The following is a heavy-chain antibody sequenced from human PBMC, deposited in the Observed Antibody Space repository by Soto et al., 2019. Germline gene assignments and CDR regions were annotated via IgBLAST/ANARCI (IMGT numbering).Heavy chain of an antibody. J-gene: IGHJ3*02. CDR2: INPSGAST. D-gene: IGHD3-10*01. CDR1: GYSFNSYY. Sequence: QVQLVQSGAEVKKPGASVKVACKASGYSFNSYYMHWVRQAPGQGPEWMGVINPSGASTSYAQKFQGRVTLTRDTSTSTVYMELSSLRSEDTALYYCASDYNAYQRQPGFDIWGQGTLVTVSS. CDR3: ASDYNAYQRQPGFDI. V-gene: IGHV1-46*02.